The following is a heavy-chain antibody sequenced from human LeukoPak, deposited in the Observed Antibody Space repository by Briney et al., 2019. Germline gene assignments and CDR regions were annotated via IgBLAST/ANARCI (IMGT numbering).Heavy chain of an antibody. CDR1: GGSLSSGGSC. J-gene: IGHJ3*02. D-gene: IGHD2-15*01. CDR3: AREGVVAFDI. CDR2: IYDSGTT. V-gene: IGHV4-31*03. Sequence: SQTLSLTCIVSGGSLSSGGSCWSWIRQHPGKGLEWIGYIYDSGTTYYNPSLKSRVTISVDTSKNQFSLKLSSVTAADTAVYYCAREGVVAFDIWGQGTMVTVSS.